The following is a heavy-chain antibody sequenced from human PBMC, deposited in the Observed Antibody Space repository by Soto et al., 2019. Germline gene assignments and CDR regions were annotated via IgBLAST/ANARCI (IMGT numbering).Heavy chain of an antibody. J-gene: IGHJ3*02. CDR2: ISYDGGSK. CDR3: ARGHIVVVASSAFDI. Sequence: QVQLVESGGGVVQPARSLRLSCAASGFTFSSYGMHWVRQAPGKGLEWVTVISYDGGSKYYADSVKGRFTISRDNSKNTLYLQMNSLRAADTAVYYCARGHIVVVASSAFDIWGQGTMVTVSS. V-gene: IGHV3-30*03. CDR1: GFTFSSYG. D-gene: IGHD2-21*01.